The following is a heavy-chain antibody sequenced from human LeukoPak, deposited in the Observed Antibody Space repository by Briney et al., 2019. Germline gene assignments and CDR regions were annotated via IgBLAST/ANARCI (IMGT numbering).Heavy chain of an antibody. J-gene: IGHJ4*02. Sequence: SETLSLTCAVYGGSFSGYYWSWIRQPPGKGLEWIGEISHSGSTNYNPSLKSRVTISVDTSKNQFSLKLSSVTAADTAVYYCAGRTYYYDSSGSPYYFDYWGQGTLVTVSS. CDR3: AGRTYYYDSSGSPYYFDY. CDR2: ISHSGST. V-gene: IGHV4-34*01. D-gene: IGHD3-22*01. CDR1: GGSFSGYY.